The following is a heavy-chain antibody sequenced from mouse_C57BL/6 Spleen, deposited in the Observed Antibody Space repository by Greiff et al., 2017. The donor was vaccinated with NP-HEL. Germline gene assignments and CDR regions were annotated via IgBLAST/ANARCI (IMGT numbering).Heavy chain of an antibody. V-gene: IGHV5-9-1*02. CDR2: ISSGGDYI. J-gene: IGHJ4*01. CDR1: GFTFSSYA. CDR3: TRDRTMITGYAMDY. Sequence: EVQVVESGEGLVKPGGSLKLSCAASGFTFSSYAMSWVRQTPEKRLEWVAYISSGGDYIYYADTVKGRFTISRDNARNTLYLQMSSLKSEDTAMYYCTRDRTMITGYAMDYWGQGTSVTVSS. D-gene: IGHD2-4*01.